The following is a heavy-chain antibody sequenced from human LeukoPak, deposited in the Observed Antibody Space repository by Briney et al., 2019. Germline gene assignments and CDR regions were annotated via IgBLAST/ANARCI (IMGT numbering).Heavy chain of an antibody. J-gene: IGHJ4*02. CDR2: ISYDGRSK. D-gene: IGHD3-22*01. CDR3: AKVLLFYDSSGYVDS. Sequence: GGSLRLSCAASGFTFSSYGIHWVRQAPGRGLEWVAFISYDGRSKFNADSVKGRFTISRDNSKNTLYLQMDSLRPEDTAVYHCAKVLLFYDSSGYVDSWGQGTLVSVSS. CDR1: GFTFSSYG. V-gene: IGHV3-30*02.